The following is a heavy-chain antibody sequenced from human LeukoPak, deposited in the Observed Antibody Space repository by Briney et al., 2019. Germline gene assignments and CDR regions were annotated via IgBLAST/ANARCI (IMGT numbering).Heavy chain of an antibody. CDR1: GGSISSFY. D-gene: IGHD3-10*01. CDR2: IYYTGST. CDR3: AKVAKYYYGSETYYFFEH. J-gene: IGHJ4*02. Sequence: SETLSLTCTVSGGSISSFYWSWIRQPPGKGLEWIGYIYYTGSTNYNPSLKSRVTISVDTSKNQFSLKLSFVTPADTAVYYCAKVAKYYYGSETYYFFEHWGQGTPVTASS. V-gene: IGHV4-59*01.